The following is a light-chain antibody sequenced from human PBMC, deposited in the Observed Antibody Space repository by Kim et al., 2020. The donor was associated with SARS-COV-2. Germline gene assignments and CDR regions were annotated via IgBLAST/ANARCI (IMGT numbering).Light chain of an antibody. CDR1: ATNIGASD. CDR3: QSYDNNRKTYV. CDR2: DDN. Sequence: GQMITIPCTGGATNIGASDVHWYQHLPGAAPRVIIYDDNNRPSGVPDRFSGSKSGTSASLAITGLQADDEADYFCQSYDNNRKTYVFGPGTKVTVL. J-gene: IGLJ1*01. V-gene: IGLV1-40*01.